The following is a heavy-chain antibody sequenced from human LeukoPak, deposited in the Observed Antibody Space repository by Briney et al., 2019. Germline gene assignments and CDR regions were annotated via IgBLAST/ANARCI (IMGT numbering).Heavy chain of an antibody. CDR3: ARLNAYNYGFDY. V-gene: IGHV5-51*01. Sequence: GESLKISCKNSGYSFISYNIVWVRQMPGKGLEWMGIIYTGDSGTTYSPSFQGLVTISADKSISTAYLQWSSLKASDTAMYYCARLNAYNYGFDYWGQGTLVTVSS. D-gene: IGHD5-24*01. J-gene: IGHJ4*02. CDR1: GYSFISYN. CDR2: IYTGDSGT.